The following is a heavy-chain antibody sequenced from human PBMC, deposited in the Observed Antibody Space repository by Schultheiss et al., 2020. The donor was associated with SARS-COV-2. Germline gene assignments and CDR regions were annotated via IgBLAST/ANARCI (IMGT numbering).Heavy chain of an antibody. J-gene: IGHJ4*02. CDR2: INHSGST. CDR1: GGSISSYY. CDR3: ATHQWETPQV. Sequence: SETLSLTCTVSGGSISSYYWSWIRQPPGKGLEWIGEINHSGSTNYNPSLKSRVTISVDTSKNQFSLKLSSVTAADTAVYYCATHQWETPQVWGQGTLVTVSS. D-gene: IGHD1-26*01. V-gene: IGHV4-34*01.